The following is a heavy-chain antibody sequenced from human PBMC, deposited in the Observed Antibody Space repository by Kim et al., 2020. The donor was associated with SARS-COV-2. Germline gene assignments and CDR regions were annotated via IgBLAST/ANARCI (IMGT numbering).Heavy chain of an antibody. Sequence: GGSLRLSCAASGFTVSSNYMSWVRQAPGKGLEWVSVIYSGGSTYYADSVKGRFTISRDNSKNTLYLQMNSLRAEDTAVYYCARDKPPYGSGRYYITYYYGMDVWGQGTTVTVSS. J-gene: IGHJ6*02. CDR2: IYSGGST. CDR3: ARDKPPYGSGRYYITYYYGMDV. D-gene: IGHD3-10*01. CDR1: GFTVSSNY. V-gene: IGHV3-66*01.